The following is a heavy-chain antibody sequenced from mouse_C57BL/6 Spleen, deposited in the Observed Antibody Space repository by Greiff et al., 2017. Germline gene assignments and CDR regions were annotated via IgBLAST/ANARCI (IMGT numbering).Heavy chain of an antibody. J-gene: IGHJ4*01. CDR1: GYTFTTYP. CDR3: ARGYGSSRYAMDY. V-gene: IGHV1-47*01. Sequence: VQRVESGAELVKPGASVKMSCKASGYTFTTYPIEWMKQNHGKSLEWIGNFHPYNDDTKYNEKFKGKATLTVEKSSSTVYLEISRLTSDDSAVYYCARGYGSSRYAMDYWCQGTSVTVSS. D-gene: IGHD1-1*01. CDR2: FHPYNDDT.